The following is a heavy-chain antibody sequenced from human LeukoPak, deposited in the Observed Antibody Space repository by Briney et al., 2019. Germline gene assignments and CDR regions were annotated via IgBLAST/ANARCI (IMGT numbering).Heavy chain of an antibody. J-gene: IGHJ4*02. V-gene: IGHV4-59*01. CDR1: GGSISSYY. CDR2: IYYSGST. CDR3: ARGQSYGALDDY. D-gene: IGHD4-17*01. Sequence: SETLSLTCTVSGGSISSYYWSWIRQPPGKGLEWIGYIYYSGSTNYNPSLKSRVTISVDTSKNQFSLKLSSVTAADTAVYYCARGQSYGALDDYWGQGTLVTVSS.